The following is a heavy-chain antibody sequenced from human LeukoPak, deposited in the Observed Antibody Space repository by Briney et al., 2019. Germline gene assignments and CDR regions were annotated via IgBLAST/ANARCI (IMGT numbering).Heavy chain of an antibody. CDR1: GYTFTSYG. CDR2: ISADNGNT. D-gene: IGHD3-16*01. Sequence: ASVKVSCKASGYTFTSYGISWVRQAPGQGLEWMGWISADNGNTNYAQKLQGRVTMTTDTSTSTAYMELRSLRSDDTAVYYCARDGGYYFGGDNAFDIWGQGTMVTVSS. J-gene: IGHJ3*02. V-gene: IGHV1-18*01. CDR3: ARDGGYYFGGDNAFDI.